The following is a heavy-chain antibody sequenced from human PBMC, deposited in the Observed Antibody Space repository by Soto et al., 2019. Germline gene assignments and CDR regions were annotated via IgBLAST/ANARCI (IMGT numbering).Heavy chain of an antibody. CDR3: TSGSDEGY. V-gene: IGHV3-15*07. D-gene: IGHD1-26*01. Sequence: EVQLVESGGGLVKPGGSLRLSCAASGFTISGASMNWVRQAPGKGLEWVGRIKTKAQGETTDYAAPVKGRFTISRDDSENTLSLQMTILSIEDTAVYFCTSGSDEGYWGQGTLVTVSS. CDR1: GFTISGAS. CDR2: IKTKAQGETT. J-gene: IGHJ4*02.